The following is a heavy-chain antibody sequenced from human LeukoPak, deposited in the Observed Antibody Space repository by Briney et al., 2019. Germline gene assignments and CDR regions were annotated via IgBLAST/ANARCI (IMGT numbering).Heavy chain of an antibody. CDR2: ISSSSSTI. CDR3: AREVGSYDSSGYYPYYFDY. J-gene: IGHJ4*02. V-gene: IGHV3-11*01. CDR1: GFTSSDYY. D-gene: IGHD3-22*01. Sequence: GGSLRLSCAASGFTSSDYYMTWIRQAPGKGLEWVSYISSSSSTIYYADSVKGRFTISRDNAKNSLYLQMNSLRAEDTAVYYCAREVGSYDSSGYYPYYFDYWGQGTLVTVSS.